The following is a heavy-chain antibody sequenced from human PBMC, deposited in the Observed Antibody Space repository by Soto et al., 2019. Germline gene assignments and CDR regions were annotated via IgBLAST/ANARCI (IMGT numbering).Heavy chain of an antibody. CDR1: GGSISSGGYS. J-gene: IGHJ4*02. D-gene: IGHD3-9*01. CDR2: IYHSGSI. V-gene: IGHV4-30-2*01. Sequence: PSETLSLTCAVSGGSISSGGYSWSWIRQPPGKGLEWIGYIYHSGSIYYNPSLKSRVTISVDRSKNQFSLKLSSVTAADTAVYYCAREVAYDILTGYSPFDYWGQGTLVTVSS. CDR3: AREVAYDILTGYSPFDY.